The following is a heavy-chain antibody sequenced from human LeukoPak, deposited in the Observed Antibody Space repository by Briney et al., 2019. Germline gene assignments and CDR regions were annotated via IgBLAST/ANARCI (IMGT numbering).Heavy chain of an antibody. J-gene: IGHJ4*02. Sequence: GGSLRLSCAASGFTFSSYGMHWVRQAPGKGLEWVAVIWYNGSNKYYADSVKGRFTIPRDNSKNTLYLQMNSLRAEVTAVYYCASEQWLGYWGEGTLVSVSS. D-gene: IGHD6-19*01. CDR1: GFTFSSYG. V-gene: IGHV3-33*01. CDR3: ASEQWLGY. CDR2: IWYNGSNK.